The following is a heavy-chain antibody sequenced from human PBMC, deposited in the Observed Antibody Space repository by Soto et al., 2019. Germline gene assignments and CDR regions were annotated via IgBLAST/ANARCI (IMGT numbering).Heavy chain of an antibody. J-gene: IGHJ4*02. D-gene: IGHD5-18*01. CDR3: AKDRVQLWPRGDFDY. CDR1: GFTFSSYG. Sequence: QVQLVESGGGVVQPGRSLRLSCAASGFTFSSYGMHWVRQAPGKGLEWVAVISYDGSKKYYADSVKGRFTISRDNSKNTLYLPMNSLRAEDTAVYYCAKDRVQLWPRGDFDYWGQGTLVTVSS. V-gene: IGHV3-30*18. CDR2: ISYDGSKK.